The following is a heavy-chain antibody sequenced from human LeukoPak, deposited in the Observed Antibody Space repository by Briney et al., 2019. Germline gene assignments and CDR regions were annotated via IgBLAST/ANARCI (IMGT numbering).Heavy chain of an antibody. Sequence: GGSLRLSCAASGFTLSSYAMSWVRQAPGKGLEWVSAISGSGGSTYYADSVKGRFTISRDNSKNTLYLQMNSLRAEDTAVYYCAKDRDSSGYYQGGDFDYWGQGTLVTVSS. J-gene: IGHJ4*02. D-gene: IGHD3-22*01. CDR1: GFTLSSYA. CDR3: AKDRDSSGYYQGGDFDY. CDR2: ISGSGGST. V-gene: IGHV3-23*01.